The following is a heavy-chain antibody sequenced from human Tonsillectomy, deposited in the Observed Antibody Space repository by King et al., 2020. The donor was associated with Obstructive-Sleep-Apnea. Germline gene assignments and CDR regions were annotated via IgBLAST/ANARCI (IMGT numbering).Heavy chain of an antibody. D-gene: IGHD5-12*01. J-gene: IGHJ4*02. CDR2: IIPILGIA. V-gene: IGHV1-69*04. Sequence: QLVQSGAEVKKPGSSVKVSCKASGGTFSSYAISWVRQAPGQGLEWMGRIIPILGIANYAQKFQGRVTITADKSTRTAYMELSSLRSEDTAVYYCARDSQVPTITFDYRGQGTLVTVSS. CDR1: GGTFSSYA. CDR3: ARDSQVPTITFDY.